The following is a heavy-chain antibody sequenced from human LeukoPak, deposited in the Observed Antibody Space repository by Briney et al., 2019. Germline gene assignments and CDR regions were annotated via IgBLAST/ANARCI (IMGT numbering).Heavy chain of an antibody. CDR3: ARGDFNDYGNYVDAFDI. CDR1: GFTFSRYW. D-gene: IGHD4/OR15-4a*01. J-gene: IGHJ3*02. CDR2: IRQDGSEK. V-gene: IGHV3-7*01. Sequence: GGSLRLSCAASGFTFSRYWMSWVRQAPGKGLEWLANIRQDGSEKYYVDSVKGRFTISRDNAKNPLYLQMNSLRAEDTAVHYCARGDFNDYGNYVDAFDIWGQGTMVTVSS.